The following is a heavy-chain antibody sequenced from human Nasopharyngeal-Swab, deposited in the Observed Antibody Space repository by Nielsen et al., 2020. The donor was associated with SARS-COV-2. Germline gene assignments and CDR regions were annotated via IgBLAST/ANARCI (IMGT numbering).Heavy chain of an antibody. D-gene: IGHD3-22*01. V-gene: IGHV3-9*01. J-gene: IGHJ4*02. Sequence: SLKISCAASGFTFDDYAMHWVRQAPGKGLEWVSGISWNSGSIGYADSVKGRFTISRDNSKNTLYLQMNSLRAEDTAVYYCARVQGIVVVQPFDYWGQGTLVTVSS. CDR3: ARVQGIVVVQPFDY. CDR1: GFTFDDYA. CDR2: ISWNSGSI.